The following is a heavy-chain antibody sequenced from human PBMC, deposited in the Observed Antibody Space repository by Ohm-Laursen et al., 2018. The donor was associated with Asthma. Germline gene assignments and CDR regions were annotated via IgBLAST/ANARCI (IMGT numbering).Heavy chain of an antibody. D-gene: IGHD6-19*01. V-gene: IGHV3-15*01. J-gene: IGHJ4*02. CDR1: GFTFSNAW. Sequence: GSLRLSCTASGFTFSNAWMSWVRQAPGKGLEWVGRIKSKTDGGTTDYAAPVKGRFTISRDDSKNTLYLQMNSLKTEDTAVYYCTTDGGQWLAPLPSGFDYWGQGTLVTVSS. CDR2: IKSKTDGGTT. CDR3: TTDGGQWLAPLPSGFDY.